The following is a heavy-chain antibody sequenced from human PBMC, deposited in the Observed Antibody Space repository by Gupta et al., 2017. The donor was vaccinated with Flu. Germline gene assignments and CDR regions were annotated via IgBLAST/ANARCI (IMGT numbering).Heavy chain of an antibody. J-gene: IGHJ4*02. Sequence: EVQLLASGGGLVQPGGSLRLSCAASGFTFSRYALTWVRPAPGKGLEWVSAISGSSVSTYYADSVKGRFTISRDNSKNTLYLQMNSLRAEDTAVYYWAKAYYGSGSYVPPYYFDYWGQGTLVTVSS. D-gene: IGHD3-10*01. CDR2: ISGSSVST. CDR1: GFTFSRYA. V-gene: IGHV3-23*01. CDR3: AKAYYGSGSYVPPYYFDY.